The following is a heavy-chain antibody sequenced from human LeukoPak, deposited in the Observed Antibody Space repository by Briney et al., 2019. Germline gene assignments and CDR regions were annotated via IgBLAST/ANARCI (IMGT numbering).Heavy chain of an antibody. CDR2: INRSGST. V-gene: IGHV4-34*01. D-gene: IGHD3-10*01. Sequence: TSETLSLTCAVYGGSFSGYYWSWIRQPPGKGLEWIGEINRSGSTNYNPSLKSRVTISVDTSKNQFSLKLSSVTAADTAVYYCARRVGSRERITMVRGVHDYWGQGTLVTVSS. CDR3: ARRVGSRERITMVRGVHDY. J-gene: IGHJ4*02. CDR1: GGSFSGYY.